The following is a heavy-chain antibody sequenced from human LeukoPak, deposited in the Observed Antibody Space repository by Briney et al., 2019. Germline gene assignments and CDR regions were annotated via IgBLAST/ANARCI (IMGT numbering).Heavy chain of an antibody. CDR3: ARVEGSTITNYFDY. V-gene: IGHV3-30*03. Sequence: QTGGSLRLSCAASGFTFSSYGMHWVRQAPGKGLEWVAVISYDGSNKGYADSVKGRFTLSRDNSKNTLYLHMNSLRAEDTAVYYCARVEGSTITNYFDYWGQGTLVTVSS. CDR2: ISYDGSNK. CDR1: GFTFSSYG. D-gene: IGHD1-14*01. J-gene: IGHJ4*02.